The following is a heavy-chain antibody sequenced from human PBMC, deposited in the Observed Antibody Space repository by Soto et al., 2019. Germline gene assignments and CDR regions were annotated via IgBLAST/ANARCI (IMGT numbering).Heavy chain of an antibody. V-gene: IGHV4-34*01. CDR3: ARVDSRGWYVDY. J-gene: IGHJ4*02. CDR1: GGSFSGYY. CDR2: INHSGST. Sequence: QVQLQQWGAGLLKPSETLSLTCAVYGGSFSGYYWSWIRQPPGKGLEWIGEINHSGSTNYNPSLRRPVTISGDTSKNQFSLKLSSVTAADKAVYYCARVDSRGWYVDYWGQGTLLTVSS. D-gene: IGHD6-19*01.